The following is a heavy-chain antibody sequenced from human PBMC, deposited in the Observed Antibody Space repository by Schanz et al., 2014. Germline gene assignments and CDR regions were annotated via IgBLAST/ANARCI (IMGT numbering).Heavy chain of an antibody. V-gene: IGHV1-46*01. CDR2: INPYDDTI. CDR1: GYTFTSYY. D-gene: IGHD4-17*01. Sequence: QVQLVQSGAEVKKPGASVKVSCKASGYTFTSYYMHWVRQAPGQGLEWMGLINPYDDTIDYAKKFQGRFTMTRDTSTTTVYMELSSLRSDDTAMYYCARAPVTVGPYHYYMDVWGKGTTVTVSS. CDR3: ARAPVTVGPYHYYMDV. J-gene: IGHJ6*03.